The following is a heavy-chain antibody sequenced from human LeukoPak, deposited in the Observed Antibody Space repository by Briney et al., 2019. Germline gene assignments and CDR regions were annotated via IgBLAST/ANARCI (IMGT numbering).Heavy chain of an antibody. Sequence: SVKVSCKASGGTFSSYAISWVRQAPGQGLEWMGRIIPIFGIANYAQKFQGRVTITADKSTSTAYMELSSLGSEDTAVYYCAREIRTPSWFDPWGQGTLVTVSS. V-gene: IGHV1-69*04. J-gene: IGHJ5*02. CDR2: IIPIFGIA. CDR3: AREIRTPSWFDP. CDR1: GGTFSSYA. D-gene: IGHD2-2*01.